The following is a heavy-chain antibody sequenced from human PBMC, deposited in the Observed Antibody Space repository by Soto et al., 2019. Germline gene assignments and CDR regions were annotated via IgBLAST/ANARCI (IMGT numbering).Heavy chain of an antibody. V-gene: IGHV4-39*01. D-gene: IGHD5-12*01. J-gene: IGHJ4*02. CDR1: GGSISSSSYY. CDR3: ARLVATIVWVDY. Sequence: SETLSLTCTVSGGSISSSSYYWGWIRQPPGKGLEWIGSIYYSGSTYYNPSLKSRVTISVDTSKNQFSLKLSSVTAADTAVYYCARLVATIVWVDYWGQGTLVTVSS. CDR2: IYYSGST.